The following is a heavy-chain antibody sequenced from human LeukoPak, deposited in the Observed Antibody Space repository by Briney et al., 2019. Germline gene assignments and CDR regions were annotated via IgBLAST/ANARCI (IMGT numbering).Heavy chain of an antibody. CDR1: GFTFSTYS. J-gene: IGHJ4*02. V-gene: IGHV3-21*01. CDR2: ISSTSSYI. D-gene: IGHD6-19*01. Sequence: GGSLRLSCAASGFTFSTYSMNWVRQAPGKGLEWVSSISSTSSYIYYADSVKGRFTISRDNAQKSLYLQMNSLRAEDTAVYYCARVGYSSGWYFDYWGQGALVTVSS. CDR3: ARVGYSSGWYFDY.